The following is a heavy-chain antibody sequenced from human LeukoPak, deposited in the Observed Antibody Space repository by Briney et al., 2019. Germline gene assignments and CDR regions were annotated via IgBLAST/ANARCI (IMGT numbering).Heavy chain of an antibody. V-gene: IGHV1-2*02. CDR1: GYTFTGYY. J-gene: IGHJ4*02. Sequence: ASVKVPCKASGYTFTGYYMHWVRQAPGQGLEWMGWINPNSGGTNYAQKFQGRVTMTRDTSISTAYMELSRLRSDDTAVYYCARGGDYYYDSSGYLIDYWGQGTLVTVSS. D-gene: IGHD3-22*01. CDR2: INPNSGGT. CDR3: ARGGDYYYDSSGYLIDY.